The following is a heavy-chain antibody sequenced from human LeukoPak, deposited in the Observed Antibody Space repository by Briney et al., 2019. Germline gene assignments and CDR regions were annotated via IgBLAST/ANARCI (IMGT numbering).Heavy chain of an antibody. CDR2: INSEGSST. CDR3: VRDNYYGMDV. V-gene: IGHV3-74*01. Sequence: PGGSLRLSCAASGFTFSRSWMHWVRQGPGQGLVWFSRINSEGSSTRYADFVKGRFTISRDNDKNTLYLQMNSLRSEDTALYYCVRDNYYGMDVWGQGTTVTVS. J-gene: IGHJ6*02. CDR1: GFTFSRSW.